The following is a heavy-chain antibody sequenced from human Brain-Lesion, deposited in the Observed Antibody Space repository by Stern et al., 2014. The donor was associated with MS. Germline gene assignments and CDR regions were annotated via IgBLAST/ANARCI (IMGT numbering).Heavy chain of an antibody. D-gene: IGHD2-21*02. CDR3: ARLTLASCAGSCHSFYYFDL. V-gene: IGHV5-10-1*03. J-gene: IGHJ2*01. CDR1: GDNFAYYW. CDR2: GRPRDSYT. Sequence: EVQLVQSGAEVKKPGESLRISCKDSGDNFAYYWIVWVRQMPGKGPERMGRGRPRDSYTDYSPSFQGHVTISVDKSVSTAFLQWSSLRASDTAMYYCARLTLASCAGSCHSFYYFDLWGRGTLVTVSS.